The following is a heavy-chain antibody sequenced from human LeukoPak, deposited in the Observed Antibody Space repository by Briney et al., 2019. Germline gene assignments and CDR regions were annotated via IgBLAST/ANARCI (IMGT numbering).Heavy chain of an antibody. V-gene: IGHV3-20*01. CDR1: GFTFDDYG. J-gene: IGHJ4*02. D-gene: IGHD6-25*01. CDR3: ARDLTGASGDYFDY. Sequence: PGGSLRLSCAASGFTFDDYGMSWVRQAPGKGLEWVSGINWNGGSTGYADSVKGRFTISRDNAKNSLYLQMNSLRAEDTALYHCARDLTGASGDYFDYWGQGTLVTVSS. CDR2: INWNGGST.